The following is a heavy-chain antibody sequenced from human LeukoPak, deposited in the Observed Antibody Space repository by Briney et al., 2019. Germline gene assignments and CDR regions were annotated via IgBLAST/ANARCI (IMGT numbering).Heavy chain of an antibody. CDR1: GYTFTGYY. Sequence: ASVKVSCKASGYTFTGYYMHWVRQAPGQGLEWVGWINPNSGGTNYAQKFQGRVTISVDTSKNQFSLKLSSVTAADTAVYYCASGYSSSWYRRFILGDAFDIWGQGTMVTVSS. J-gene: IGHJ3*02. D-gene: IGHD6-13*01. CDR2: INPNSGGT. CDR3: ASGYSSSWYRRFILGDAFDI. V-gene: IGHV1-2*02.